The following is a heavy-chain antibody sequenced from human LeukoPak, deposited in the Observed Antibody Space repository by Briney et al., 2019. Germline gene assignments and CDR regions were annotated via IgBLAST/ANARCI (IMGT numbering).Heavy chain of an antibody. CDR2: INPSGGST. D-gene: IGHD3-16*02. CDR3: ARCPNMITFGGVIVIRGCYFDY. Sequence: VASVKVSCKASGYTFTSYYMHWVRQAPGQGLEWMGIINPSGGSTSYAQKFQGRVTMTRDTSTSTVYMELSSLRSEDTAVYYCARCPNMITFGGVIVIRGCYFDYWGQGTLVTVSS. CDR1: GYTFTSYY. J-gene: IGHJ4*02. V-gene: IGHV1-46*01.